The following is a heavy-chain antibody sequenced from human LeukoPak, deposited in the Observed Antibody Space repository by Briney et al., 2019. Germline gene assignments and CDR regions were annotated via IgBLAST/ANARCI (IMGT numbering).Heavy chain of an antibody. CDR2: IHPNSGGT. J-gene: IGHJ4*02. V-gene: IGHV1-2*02. Sequence: ASVKVSCTASGYTFTGYYMHWVRQAPGQGLEWMGWIHPNSGGTKYAQRFQGRVTVTRDTSISTVYMELSRLRSDDPAVYYCARWGKYYYDSSGYYYWGQGTLVSVSS. D-gene: IGHD3-22*01. CDR1: GYTFTGYY. CDR3: ARWGKYYYDSSGYYY.